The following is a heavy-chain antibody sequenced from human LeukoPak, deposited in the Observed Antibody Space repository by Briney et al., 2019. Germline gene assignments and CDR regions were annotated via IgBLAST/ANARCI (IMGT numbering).Heavy chain of an antibody. CDR3: AREQYGDHFDY. D-gene: IGHD4-17*01. J-gene: IGHJ4*02. Sequence: GGSLRLSCAASGFTFSSYWMSWARQAPGKGLEWVANIKQDGSDKYYVDSVKGRFTISRDNAKNSLYLQMNSLRAEDTAVYYCAREQYGDHFDYWGQGTLVIVSS. CDR1: GFTFSSYW. V-gene: IGHV3-7*03. CDR2: IKQDGSDK.